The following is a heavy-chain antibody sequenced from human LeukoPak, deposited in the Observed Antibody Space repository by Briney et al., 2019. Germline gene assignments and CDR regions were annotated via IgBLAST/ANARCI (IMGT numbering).Heavy chain of an antibody. V-gene: IGHV3-21*01. Sequence: AGGTLRLPCAASGFTFSSYCMNWVRQTPGKGLEGVSSISYSSTYIYYADSVEGRFTVSRDDAKNSLYLQMNSLRVEDTAVYYCAISKGIGNYGMDVWGQGTTVTVSS. D-gene: IGHD2/OR15-2a*01. CDR1: GFTFSSYC. CDR2: ISYSSTYI. J-gene: IGHJ6*02. CDR3: AISKGIGNYGMDV.